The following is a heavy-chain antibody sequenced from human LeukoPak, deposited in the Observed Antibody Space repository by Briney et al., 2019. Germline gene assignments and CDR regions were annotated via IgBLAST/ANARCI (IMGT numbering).Heavy chain of an antibody. CDR1: GFTFSSYE. Sequence: PGGSLRLSCAASGFTFSSYEMNWVRQAPGKGLEWVSYISSSGSTIYYADSVKGRFTISRDNAKNSLYLQMNSLRAEDTAVYYCARVKGYYDSSGWRGYFDYWGQGTLVTASS. J-gene: IGHJ4*02. V-gene: IGHV3-48*03. CDR2: ISSSGSTI. CDR3: ARVKGYYDSSGWRGYFDY. D-gene: IGHD3-22*01.